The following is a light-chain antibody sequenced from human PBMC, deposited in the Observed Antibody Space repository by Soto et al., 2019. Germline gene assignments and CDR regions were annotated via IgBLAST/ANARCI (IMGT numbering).Light chain of an antibody. CDR2: GAS. J-gene: IGKJ2*01. Sequence: EIVMTQSQATLSVSPGERATLSCRASQSVRSNLAWDQQKPGQAPRLRIYGASTRATGIPARFSGRGSGTEFTLTISSLQSEDFAVYYCQQYNNWPPYTFGQGTKLEIK. CDR1: QSVRSN. CDR3: QQYNNWPPYT. V-gene: IGKV3-15*01.